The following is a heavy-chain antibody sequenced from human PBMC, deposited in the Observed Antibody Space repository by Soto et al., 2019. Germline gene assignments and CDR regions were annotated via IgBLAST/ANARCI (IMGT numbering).Heavy chain of an antibody. CDR3: AREPATAKPEGVDF. Sequence: EASVKVSCKASGYTFSDHYIHWVRQAPGQGLEWMGWINPNSGGTKYAPKFQGGVTMTRDTSITTAYMELSRLRSGDTAVYYCAREPATAKPEGVDFWGQGTLVTVSS. J-gene: IGHJ4*02. CDR2: INPNSGGT. CDR1: GYTFSDHY. D-gene: IGHD1-1*01. V-gene: IGHV1-2*02.